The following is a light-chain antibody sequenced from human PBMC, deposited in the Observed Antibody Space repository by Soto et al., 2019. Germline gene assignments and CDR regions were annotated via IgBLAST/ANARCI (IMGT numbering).Light chain of an antibody. CDR2: DAS. Sequence: DIQRTQTPSTLSAAVGDEVTITCRASQTISRWLAWYQQKPGRAPKLLIYDASTLESGVPSRFSGSGSETEFTLTISRLQPDDFATYFCHSRAFGQGTRLEIK. CDR1: QTISRW. CDR3: HSRA. V-gene: IGKV1-5*01. J-gene: IGKJ5*01.